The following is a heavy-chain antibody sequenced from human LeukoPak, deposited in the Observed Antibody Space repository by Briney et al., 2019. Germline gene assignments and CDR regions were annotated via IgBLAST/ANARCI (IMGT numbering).Heavy chain of an antibody. CDR1: GGSISSGSYY. D-gene: IGHD3-16*01. CDR3: ARARGGMDYYYMDV. J-gene: IGHJ6*03. CDR2: IYTSGST. V-gene: IGHV4-61*02. Sequence: SETLSLTCTVSGGSISSGSYYWSWIRQPAGKGLEWIGRIYTSGSTNYNPSLKSRVTISVDTSKNQFSLKLSSVAAADTAVYYCARARGGMDYYYMDVWGKGTTVTVSS.